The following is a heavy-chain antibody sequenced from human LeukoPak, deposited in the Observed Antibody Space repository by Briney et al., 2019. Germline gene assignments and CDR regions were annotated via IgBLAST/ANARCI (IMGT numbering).Heavy chain of an antibody. D-gene: IGHD1-7*01. CDR3: ARQKPNWNYAHFDY. J-gene: IGHJ4*02. V-gene: IGHV4-59*08. CDR2: IYYSGST. CDR1: GGSISSYY. Sequence: SETLSLTCTVSGGSISSYYWSWIRQPPGKGLEWIGYIYYSGSTNYNPSPKSRVTISVDTSKNQFSLKLSSVTAADTAVYYCARQKPNWNYAHFDYWGQGTLVTVSS.